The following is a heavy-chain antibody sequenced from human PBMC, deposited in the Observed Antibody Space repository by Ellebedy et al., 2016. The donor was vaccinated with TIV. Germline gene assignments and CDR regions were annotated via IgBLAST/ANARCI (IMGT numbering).Heavy chain of an antibody. CDR3: ARDRDYGTFDY. CDR2: INAGNGNT. Sequence: AASVKVSFKASGYTFTRYAMHWVRQAPGQRLEWMGWINAGNGNTKYSQKFQGRVTITRDTSASTAYMELSSLRSEDTAVYYCARDRDYGTFDYWGQGTLVTVSS. D-gene: IGHD4-17*01. J-gene: IGHJ4*02. V-gene: IGHV1-3*01. CDR1: GYTFTRYA.